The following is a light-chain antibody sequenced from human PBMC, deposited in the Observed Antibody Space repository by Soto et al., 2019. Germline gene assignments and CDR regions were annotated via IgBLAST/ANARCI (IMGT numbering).Light chain of an antibody. CDR1: RTDGGGYNG. Sequence: QSVPTQPAAVSGSPGQSITICCTGTRTDGGGYNGVSWYQQHPGKAPKLMIYEVINRPSGVSKRFSGSKSDTTAAPTVSGLRAEDEPDYYRCSSVSSPSYVFGRGP. CDR2: EVI. CDR3: CSSVSSPSYV. V-gene: IGLV2-14*01. J-gene: IGLJ1*01.